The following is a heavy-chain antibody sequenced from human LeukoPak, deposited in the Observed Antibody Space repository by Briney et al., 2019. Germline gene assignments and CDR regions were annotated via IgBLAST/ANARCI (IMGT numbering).Heavy chain of an antibody. Sequence: ASVKDSCKASGYTFTSYDINWVRQATGQGLEWMGWMNPNSGNTGYAQKFQGRVTMTRDTSISTAYMELSSLRSEDTAVYYCAKIDKLSGYDGNWFDPWGQGTLVTVSS. CDR2: MNPNSGNT. V-gene: IGHV1-8*01. J-gene: IGHJ5*02. CDR1: GYTFTSYD. D-gene: IGHD5-12*01. CDR3: AKIDKLSGYDGNWFDP.